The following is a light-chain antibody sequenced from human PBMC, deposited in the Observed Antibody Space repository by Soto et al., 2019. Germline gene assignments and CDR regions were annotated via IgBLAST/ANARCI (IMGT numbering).Light chain of an antibody. V-gene: IGKV1-39*01. CDR3: QQSYRNPIT. CDR1: QSISSY. CDR2: VAS. J-gene: IGKJ5*01. Sequence: DIQMTQSPSSLSASVGDRVTITCRASQSISSYLNWYQQKPGKAPNLLIYVASSLQSGVPPRFSGSGSGTDFTLTISSLQPEDFATYFCQQSYRNPITFGQGTRLEIK.